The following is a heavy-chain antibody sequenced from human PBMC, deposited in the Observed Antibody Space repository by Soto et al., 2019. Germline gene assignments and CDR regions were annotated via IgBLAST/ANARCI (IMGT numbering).Heavy chain of an antibody. D-gene: IGHD3-10*01. Sequence: ASVKVSCKASGYTFTTYGISWVRRAPGQGLEWLGWINTHNGNTNYAQNLQGRVIMTADTSTSTAYMELRSLRSDDTAIYYCTREGSAPYYYYGMDAWGQGPTVTVS. CDR1: GYTFTTYG. CDR3: TREGSAPYYYYGMDA. CDR2: INTHNGNT. J-gene: IGHJ6*02. V-gene: IGHV1-18*01.